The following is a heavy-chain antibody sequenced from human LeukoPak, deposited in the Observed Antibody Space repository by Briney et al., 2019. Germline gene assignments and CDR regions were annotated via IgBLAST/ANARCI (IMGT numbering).Heavy chain of an antibody. CDR1: GFTFSSYA. J-gene: IGHJ4*02. CDR3: AKSGYYDSSGYYTTDYYFDY. D-gene: IGHD3-22*01. Sequence: WGSLRLSCAASGFTFSSYAMSWVRQAPGKGLEWVSAISGSGGSTYYADSVKGRFTISRDNSKNTLYLQMNSLRAEDTAVYYCAKSGYYDSSGYYTTDYYFDYWGQGTLVTVSS. CDR2: ISGSGGST. V-gene: IGHV3-23*01.